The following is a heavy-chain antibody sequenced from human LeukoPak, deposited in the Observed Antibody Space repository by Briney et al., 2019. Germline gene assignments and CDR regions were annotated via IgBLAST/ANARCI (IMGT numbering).Heavy chain of an antibody. V-gene: IGHV3-23*01. CDR2: ISGSGGST. Sequence: PGGSLRLSCAASGFTFSTYWMSWVRQAPGKGLEWVSAISGSGGSTYYADSVKGRFTISRDNSKNTLYLQMNSLRAEDTAVYYCAKDATSLYYYDSSGYYYDYWGQGTLVTVSS. J-gene: IGHJ4*02. CDR1: GFTFSTYW. CDR3: AKDATSLYYYDSSGYYYDY. D-gene: IGHD3-22*01.